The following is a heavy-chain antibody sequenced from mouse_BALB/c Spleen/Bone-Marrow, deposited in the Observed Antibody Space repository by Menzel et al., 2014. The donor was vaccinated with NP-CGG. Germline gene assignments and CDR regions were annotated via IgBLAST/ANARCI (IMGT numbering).Heavy chain of an antibody. Sequence: QVQLQQSGAELVRPGPSVKISCKASGYAFSTYWMNWVKQRPGQGLEWIGQIYPGNGNADYNGKFKDKATLTADKSSRTAYMHLSSLTSEDSAVYFCSRVGNYGTYWGQGTLVTVSA. CDR2: IYPGNGNA. CDR3: SRVGNYGTY. V-gene: IGHV1-80*01. CDR1: GYAFSTYW. D-gene: IGHD2-1*01. J-gene: IGHJ3*01.